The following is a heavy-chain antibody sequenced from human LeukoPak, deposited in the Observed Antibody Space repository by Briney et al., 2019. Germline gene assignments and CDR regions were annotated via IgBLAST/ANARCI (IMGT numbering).Heavy chain of an antibody. D-gene: IGHD2-15*01. Sequence: PSETLSLTCTVSGGSISSSSYYWGWIRQPPGKGLEWIGTIYYSGSTYYNPSLKSRVTISVDTSKNQFSLKLSSVTAADTSVYSCARRVSWGFDYRGQGTLVTVSS. CDR3: ARRVSWGFDY. CDR2: IYYSGST. CDR1: GGSISSSSYY. V-gene: IGHV4-39*01. J-gene: IGHJ4*02.